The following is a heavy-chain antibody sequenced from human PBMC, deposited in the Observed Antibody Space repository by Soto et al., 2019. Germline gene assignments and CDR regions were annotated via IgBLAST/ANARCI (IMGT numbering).Heavy chain of an antibody. D-gene: IGHD3-22*01. V-gene: IGHV3-30*18. Sequence: QVQLVESGGGVVQPGRSLRLSCAASGFTFSSYGMHWVRQAPGKGLEWVAVISYDGSNKYYADSVKGRFTISRDNSKNTLYLQMNSPRAEDTAVYYCAKDRYDSSGYYYFDYWGQGTLVTVSS. CDR3: AKDRYDSSGYYYFDY. J-gene: IGHJ4*02. CDR2: ISYDGSNK. CDR1: GFTFSSYG.